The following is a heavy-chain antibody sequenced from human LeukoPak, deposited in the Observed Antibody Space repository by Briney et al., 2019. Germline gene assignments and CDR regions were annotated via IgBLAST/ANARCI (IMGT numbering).Heavy chain of an antibody. V-gene: IGHV3-23*01. CDR3: AKDAVVVPAANFRYNWFDP. CDR2: ISGSGGST. Sequence: GGSLRLSCAASGFTFSSYGMHWVRQAPGKGLEWVSAISGSGGSTYYADSVKGRFTISRDNSKNTLYLQMNGLRAEDTAVYYCAKDAVVVPAANFRYNWFDPWGQGTLVTVSS. D-gene: IGHD2-2*01. J-gene: IGHJ5*02. CDR1: GFTFSSYG.